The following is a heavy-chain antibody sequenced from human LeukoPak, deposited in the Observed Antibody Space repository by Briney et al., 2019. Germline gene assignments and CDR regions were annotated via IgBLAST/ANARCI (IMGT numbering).Heavy chain of an antibody. Sequence: GRSLRLSCAASGFAFSGYGMHWVRQAPGKGLEWVAVIWYDGSNKYYEDSVKGRFTISRDTSTNTLYLQMNSLRVDDTAVYYCARDGMVRGVMTAPPAYYYYYYGMDVWGQGTTVTVSS. V-gene: IGHV3-33*01. CDR2: IWYDGSNK. CDR1: GFAFSGYG. J-gene: IGHJ6*02. CDR3: ARDGMVRGVMTAPPAYYYYYYGMDV. D-gene: IGHD3-10*01.